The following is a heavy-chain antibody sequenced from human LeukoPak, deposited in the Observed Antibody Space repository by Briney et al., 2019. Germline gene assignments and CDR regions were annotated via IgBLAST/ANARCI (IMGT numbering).Heavy chain of an antibody. CDR1: GYTFTSYY. Sequence: ASVKVSCKASGYTFTSYYMHWARQAPGQGLEWMGIINPSGGSTSYAQKFQGRVTMTRDTSTSTVYMELSSLRSEDTAVYYCARGGRVMKHGDYVYPGDYWGQGTLVTVSS. V-gene: IGHV1-46*01. D-gene: IGHD4-17*01. CDR3: ARGGRVMKHGDYVYPGDY. CDR2: INPSGGST. J-gene: IGHJ4*02.